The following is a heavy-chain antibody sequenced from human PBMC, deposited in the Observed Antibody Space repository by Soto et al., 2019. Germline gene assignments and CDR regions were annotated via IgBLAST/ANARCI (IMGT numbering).Heavy chain of an antibody. Sequence: PGGSLRLSCAASGFTFSSYGMHWVRQAPGKGLEWVAVIWYDGSNIYYADSVKGRFTISRDNSKNTLYLQMNSLRAEDTAVYYCARDQVPAAIFDYGMDVWGQGTTVTVSS. V-gene: IGHV3-33*01. CDR2: IWYDGSNI. CDR1: GFTFSSYG. CDR3: ARDQVPAAIFDYGMDV. D-gene: IGHD2-2*01. J-gene: IGHJ6*02.